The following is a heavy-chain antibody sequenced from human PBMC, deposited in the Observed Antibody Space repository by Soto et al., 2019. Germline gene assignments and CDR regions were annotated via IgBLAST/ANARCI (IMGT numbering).Heavy chain of an antibody. V-gene: IGHV4-39*01. CDR1: GGNIIDLGYY. J-gene: IGHJ5*02. D-gene: IGHD3-3*01. CDR3: ARHYGLQTVRSRFSWFGL. Sequence: VAGGNIIDLGYYRTSNRQPPGKGLEWIGSIYETGSTYHNPSLHSRVSISVDTSKNQFSLRLSSVTAADTAIFYCARHYGLQTVRSRFSWFGLWGHGILVTVSS. CDR2: IYETGST.